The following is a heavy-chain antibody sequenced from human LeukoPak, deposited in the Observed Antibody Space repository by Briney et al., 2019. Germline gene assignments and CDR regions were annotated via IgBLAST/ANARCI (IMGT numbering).Heavy chain of an antibody. CDR2: IYTSGST. Sequence: SETLSLTCTVSGGSISSYYWSWIRQPAGKGVEWIGRIYTSGSTNYNPSLKSRVTMSVDTSKNQFSLKLSSVTAADTAVYYCARDLFRDNWNDVGWFDPWGQGTLVTVSS. V-gene: IGHV4-4*07. CDR3: ARDLFRDNWNDVGWFDP. D-gene: IGHD1-1*01. CDR1: GGSISSYY. J-gene: IGHJ5*02.